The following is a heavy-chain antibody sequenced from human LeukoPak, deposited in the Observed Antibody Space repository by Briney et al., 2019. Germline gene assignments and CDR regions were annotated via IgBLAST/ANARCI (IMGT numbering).Heavy chain of an antibody. D-gene: IGHD2-21*02. J-gene: IGHJ4*02. CDR3: AKDRLLNCRGDCYIFDY. CDR2: ISGSGDST. V-gene: IGHV3-23*01. CDR1: GFTLRSYV. Sequence: GGSLRLSCVASGFTLRSYVVNWVRQTPGKGLEWVSSISGSGDSTFYADSVKGRFSISRDNSKNILYLQVNGLRTEDTAVYYCAKDRLLNCRGDCYIFDYWGQGTVVTVSS.